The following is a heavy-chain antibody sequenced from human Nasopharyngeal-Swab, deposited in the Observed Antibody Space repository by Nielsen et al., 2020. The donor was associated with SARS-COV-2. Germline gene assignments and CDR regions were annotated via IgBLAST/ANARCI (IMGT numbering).Heavy chain of an antibody. CDR2: ISNSGST. Sequence: SETLSLTCTVSGASTRSSGYYWGWIRQPPGKGLEWIWMISNSGSTHYNPSLRSRVTMSVDPSKNKFPLKLSSVSAADTAVYYCARVGYVSSWYPALGWFDPWGQGSLVTVSS. V-gene: IGHV4-39*06. D-gene: IGHD6-13*01. CDR1: GASTRSSGYY. J-gene: IGHJ5*02. CDR3: ARVGYVSSWYPALGWFDP.